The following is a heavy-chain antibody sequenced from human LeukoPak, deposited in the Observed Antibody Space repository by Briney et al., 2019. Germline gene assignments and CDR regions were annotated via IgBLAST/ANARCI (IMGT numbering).Heavy chain of an antibody. D-gene: IGHD3-10*01. V-gene: IGHV1-8*02. CDR3: ARSITMVRGVKAVGY. CDR2: MNPNSGNT. CDR1: GGTFSSYA. J-gene: IGHJ4*02. Sequence: ASVKVSCKASGGTFSSYAISWVRQAPGQGLEWMGWMNPNSGNTGYAQKFQGRVTMTRNTSISTAYMELSSLRSEDTAVYYCARSITMVRGVKAVGYWGQGTLVTVSS.